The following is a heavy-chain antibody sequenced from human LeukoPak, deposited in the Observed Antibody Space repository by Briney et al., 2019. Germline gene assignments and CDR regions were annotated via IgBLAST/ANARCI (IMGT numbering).Heavy chain of an antibody. CDR3: ARDSARGYSYGYNAFDT. CDR1: GYNFRNYG. J-gene: IGHJ3*02. V-gene: IGHV1-18*01. D-gene: IGHD5-18*01. CDR2: ITAGNGNT. Sequence: GASVKVSCKASGYNFRNYGIGWVRQAPRQGLEWMGWITAGNGNTNYAQKVQGRVTMTTDTSTSTAYMELRSLRSDDTAVYFCARDSARGYSYGYNAFDTWGQGTMVTVSS.